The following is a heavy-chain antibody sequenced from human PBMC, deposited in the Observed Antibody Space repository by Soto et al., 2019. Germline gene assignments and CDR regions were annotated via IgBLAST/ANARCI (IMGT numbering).Heavy chain of an antibody. Sequence: PSETLYLTCTVSGGSISSYYWSWIRQPPGKGLEWIGYIYYSGSTNYNPSLKSRVTISVDTSKNQFSLKLSSVTAADTAVYYCARAEDTAMVYYYGMDVWGQGTTVTVS. CDR1: GGSISSYY. V-gene: IGHV4-59*01. CDR2: IYYSGST. J-gene: IGHJ6*02. D-gene: IGHD5-18*01. CDR3: ARAEDTAMVYYYGMDV.